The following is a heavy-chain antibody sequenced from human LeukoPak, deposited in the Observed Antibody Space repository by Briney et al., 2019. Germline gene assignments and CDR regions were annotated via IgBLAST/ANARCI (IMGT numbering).Heavy chain of an antibody. Sequence: PPETLSLTCAVYGGSFSGYYWSWIRQPPGKGLEWIGEINHSGSTNYNPSLKSRVTISVDTSKNQFSLKLSSVTAADTAVYYCASPPGIAADWGQGTLVTVSS. J-gene: IGHJ4*02. V-gene: IGHV4-34*01. CDR3: ASPPGIAAD. CDR2: INHSGST. CDR1: GGSFSGYY. D-gene: IGHD6-13*01.